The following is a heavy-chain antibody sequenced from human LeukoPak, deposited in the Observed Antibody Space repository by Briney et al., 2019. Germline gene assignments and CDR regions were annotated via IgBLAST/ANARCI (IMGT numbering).Heavy chain of an antibody. V-gene: IGHV1-69*13. D-gene: IGHD3-22*01. Sequence: SVKVSCKASGGTFSSYAISWVRQAPGQGLEWMGGIIPIFGTANYAQKFQGRVTITADESTSTAYMELSSLRSEDTAVYYCARAVYYYDSSGYYPARYYYYHGMDVWGQGTTVTVSS. J-gene: IGHJ6*02. CDR3: ARAVYYYDSSGYYPARYYYYHGMDV. CDR1: GGTFSSYA. CDR2: IIPIFGTA.